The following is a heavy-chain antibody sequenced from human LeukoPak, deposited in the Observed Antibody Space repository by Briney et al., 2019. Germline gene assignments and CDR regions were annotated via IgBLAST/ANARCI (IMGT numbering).Heavy chain of an antibody. Sequence: PGGSLRLSCAASGFTFSSYSMNWVRQAPGKGLEWVSYISSSSSTIYYADSVKGRFTISRDNAKNSLYLQMNSLRAEDTAVYYCARRSACSGGSCYGIPYYYYMDVWGKGTTVTVSS. CDR3: ARRSACSGGSCYGIPYYYYMDV. J-gene: IGHJ6*03. CDR2: ISSSSSTI. D-gene: IGHD2-15*01. CDR1: GFTFSSYS. V-gene: IGHV3-48*04.